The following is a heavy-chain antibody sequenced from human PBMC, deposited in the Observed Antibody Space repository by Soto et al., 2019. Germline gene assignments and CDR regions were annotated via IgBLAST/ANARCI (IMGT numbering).Heavy chain of an antibody. CDR2: INHSGST. CDR1: GGSFSGYY. V-gene: IGHV4-34*01. CDR3: ARGTTEGMEV. D-gene: IGHD4-17*01. Sequence: SETLSLTCAVYGGSFSGYYWSWIRQPPGKGLEWIGEINHSGSTNYNPSLKSRVTISVDTSMNQFSLKLSSVTAADTAVYYCARGTTEGMEVWGQGTTVTVSS. J-gene: IGHJ6*02.